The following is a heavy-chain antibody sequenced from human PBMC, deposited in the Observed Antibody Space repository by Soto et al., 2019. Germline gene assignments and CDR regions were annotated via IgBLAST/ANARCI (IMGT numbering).Heavy chain of an antibody. CDR3: ATVVFSSGYYRFDY. J-gene: IGHJ4*02. CDR1: GYTLTELS. D-gene: IGHD3-22*01. CDR2: FDPEDGET. Sequence: ASVKVSCKVSGYTLTELSMHWVRQAPGKGLEWMGGFDPEDGETIYAQKFQGRVTMTEDTSTDTAYMELSSLRSEDTAVYYCATVVFSSGYYRFDYWGQGTLVTVSS. V-gene: IGHV1-24*01.